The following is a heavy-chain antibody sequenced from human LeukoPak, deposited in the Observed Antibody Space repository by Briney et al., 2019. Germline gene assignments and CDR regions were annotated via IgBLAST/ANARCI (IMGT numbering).Heavy chain of an antibody. J-gene: IGHJ4*02. CDR3: ASRGGYIASAGTYY. Sequence: SETLSLTCAFYGGSFSGECWSWIRQPPGKGLEWIGEINHSGSTNYNPSLKSRDTISVDTSKNPFSLKLSSVTAAATAVYYCASRGGYIASAGTYYWGQGTLVTVSS. CDR2: INHSGST. D-gene: IGHD6-13*01. V-gene: IGHV4-34*01. CDR1: GGSFSGEC.